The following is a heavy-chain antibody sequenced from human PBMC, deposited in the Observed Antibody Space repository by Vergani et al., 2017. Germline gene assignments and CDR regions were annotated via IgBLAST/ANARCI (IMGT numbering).Heavy chain of an antibody. V-gene: IGHV4-30-4*08. CDR3: ARKGMVREDFDY. CDR1: GGSISSGDYY. Sequence: QVQLQESGPGLVKPSQTLSLTCTVSGGSISSGDYYWNWIRQPPGTGLEWIGYIYYSGSTYYNPSLKSRCTISVDTSKNQFSLKLRSVTAADTAVYHCARKGMVREDFDYWGQGTLVTVSS. D-gene: IGHD3-10*01. J-gene: IGHJ4*02. CDR2: IYYSGST.